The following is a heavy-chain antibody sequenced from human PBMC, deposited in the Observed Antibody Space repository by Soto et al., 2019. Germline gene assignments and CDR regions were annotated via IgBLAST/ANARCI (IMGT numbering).Heavy chain of an antibody. V-gene: IGHV3-74*01. CDR2: INSDGSST. D-gene: IGHD4-17*01. J-gene: IGHJ6*03. CDR1: GFTFSSYW. Sequence: GGSLRLSCAASGFTFSSYWMHWVRQAPGKGLVWVSRINSDGSSTSYADSVKGRFTISRDNAKNTLYLQMNSLRAEDTAVYYCARAATVTTLYYYYYYMDVWGKGTTVTVSS. CDR3: ARAATVTTLYYYYYYMDV.